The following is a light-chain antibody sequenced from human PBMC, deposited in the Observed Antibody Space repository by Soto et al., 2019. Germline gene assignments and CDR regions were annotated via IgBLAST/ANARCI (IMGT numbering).Light chain of an antibody. CDR1: QSISSW. V-gene: IGKV1-5*01. CDR2: DAS. CDR3: QQYNSYSPET. J-gene: IGKJ1*01. Sequence: DIQMTQSPSTLSASVGDRVTITCRASQSISSWLAWYQQKPGKAPKLLIYDASSLESGVPSRFSGSGSGTEFTLTISSLQPDDFATYYCQQYNSYSPETFGQATKVEIK.